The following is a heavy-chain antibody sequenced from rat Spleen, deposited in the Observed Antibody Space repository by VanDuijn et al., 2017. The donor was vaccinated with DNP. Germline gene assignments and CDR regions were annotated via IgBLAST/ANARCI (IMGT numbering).Heavy chain of an antibody. CDR3: ARGDILRSFDY. J-gene: IGHJ2*01. Sequence: VQLKESGPGLVKPSQSLSLTCSVTGYSITSNYWGWIRKFPGNELEWMGYINSAGSTNYNPSLKSRSSITRDTSKNQFFLQVNSVTTEDTATYYCARGDILRSFDYWGQGVMVTVSS. D-gene: IGHD1-6*01. V-gene: IGHV3-3*01. CDR2: INSAGST. CDR1: GYSITSNY.